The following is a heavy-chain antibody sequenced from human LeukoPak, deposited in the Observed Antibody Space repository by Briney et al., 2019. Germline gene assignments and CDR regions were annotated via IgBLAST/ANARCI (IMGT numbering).Heavy chain of an antibody. J-gene: IGHJ5*02. Sequence: GGSLRLPCAASGFTFSSYAMSWVRQAPGKGLEWVSAISGSGGSTYYADTVKGRFTISRGNSKNTLYMQMNSLRAEDTAVYYCAKAPCLRAAAGNDPWGQGTLVTVSS. CDR2: ISGSGGST. CDR3: AKAPCLRAAAGNDP. CDR1: GFTFSSYA. V-gene: IGHV3-23*01. D-gene: IGHD6-13*01.